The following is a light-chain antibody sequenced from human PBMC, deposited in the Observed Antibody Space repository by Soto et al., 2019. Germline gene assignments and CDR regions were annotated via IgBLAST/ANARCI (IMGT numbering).Light chain of an antibody. CDR1: QSVSSK. CDR2: GAY. V-gene: IGKV3-15*01. Sequence: EIVMTQSPATLSVSPGERATLSCRASQSVSSKLAWYQQKPGQAPRLLIHGAYTRATGIPARFSGSGYGTEFTLTIRSLQSEDFAVYYCQQYNNWPLTFGGGTKVDI. J-gene: IGKJ4*01. CDR3: QQYNNWPLT.